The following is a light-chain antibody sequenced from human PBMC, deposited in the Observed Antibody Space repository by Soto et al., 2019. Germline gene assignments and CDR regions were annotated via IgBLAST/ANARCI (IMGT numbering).Light chain of an antibody. Sequence: QLVLTQSSSASASLGSSVKLTCTLSSGHSSYIIAWHQQQPGKAPRYSMNLEGSGSYNKGSGVPDRFSGSSSGADRYLTISNLQFEDEADYYCETWDSNTHVFGGGTKLTVL. CDR3: ETWDSNTHV. CDR1: SGHSSYI. J-gene: IGLJ3*02. CDR2: LEGSGSY. V-gene: IGLV4-60*02.